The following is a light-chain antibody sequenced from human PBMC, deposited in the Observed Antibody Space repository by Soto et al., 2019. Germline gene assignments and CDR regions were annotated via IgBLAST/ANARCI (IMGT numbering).Light chain of an antibody. CDR1: SSDVGAYNY. J-gene: IGLJ2*01. CDR3: CSFAGSDTLI. V-gene: IGLV2-11*01. Sequence: QSALTQPRSVSGSPGQSVTISCTGTSSDVGAYNYVSWYQQHAGKAPKVMVYDVSKRPSGVPDRFSGSKSDNTAALTISGLQAEDEADYYCCSFAGSDTLIFGGGTKLTVL. CDR2: DVS.